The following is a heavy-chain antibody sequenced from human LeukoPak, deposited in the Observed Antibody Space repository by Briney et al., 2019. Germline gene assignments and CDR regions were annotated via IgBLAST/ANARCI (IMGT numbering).Heavy chain of an antibody. CDR1: GGSISSSNW. V-gene: IGHV4-4*02. CDR2: IYHSGST. D-gene: IGHD6-13*01. CDR3: ARDRSIAAAGTFAFDI. J-gene: IGHJ3*02. Sequence: PSETLSLTCTVSGGSISSSNWWSWVRQPPGKGLEWIGEIYHSGSTNYNPSLKSRVTISVDKSKNQFSLKLSSVTAADTAVYYCARDRSIAAAGTFAFDIWGQGTMVTVSS.